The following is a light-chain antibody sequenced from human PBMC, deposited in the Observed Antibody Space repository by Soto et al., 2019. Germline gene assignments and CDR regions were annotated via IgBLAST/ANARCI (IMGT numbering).Light chain of an antibody. Sequence: QSALTQPPSASGSPGQSVTISCTETSSDVGAYNYVSWYQQHPGKAPKLMIYEVSKRPSGVPDRFSGSKSGNTASLTVSGLQAEDEADYYCISYAGSSIWVFGGGTKLTVL. J-gene: IGLJ3*02. CDR2: EVS. V-gene: IGLV2-8*01. CDR1: SSDVGAYNY. CDR3: ISYAGSSIWV.